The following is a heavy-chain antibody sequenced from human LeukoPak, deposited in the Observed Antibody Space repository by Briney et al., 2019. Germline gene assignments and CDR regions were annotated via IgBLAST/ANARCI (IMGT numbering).Heavy chain of an antibody. Sequence: SETLSLTCAVSGYSISSGYYWGWIRQPPGKGLEWIGSIYHSGSTYYNPSLKSRVTISVDTSKNQFSLKLSSVTAADTAVYYCAKDRARYSSSWYGVSGFDYWGQGTLVTVSS. CDR1: GYSISSGYY. CDR2: IYHSGST. D-gene: IGHD6-13*01. V-gene: IGHV4-38-2*02. CDR3: AKDRARYSSSWYGVSGFDY. J-gene: IGHJ4*02.